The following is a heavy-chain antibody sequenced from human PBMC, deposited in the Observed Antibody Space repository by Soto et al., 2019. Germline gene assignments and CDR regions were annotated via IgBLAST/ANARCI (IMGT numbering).Heavy chain of an antibody. Sequence: SETLSLTCAAYGGSFSGYYWSWFRQPPGKGLEWIGEINHSGSTNYNPSLKSRVTISVDTSKNQFSLKLSSVTAADTAVYYCARGKWLRSSFDYWGQGTLVTVS. CDR2: INHSGST. V-gene: IGHV4-34*01. D-gene: IGHD5-12*01. CDR1: GGSFSGYY. J-gene: IGHJ4*02. CDR3: ARGKWLRSSFDY.